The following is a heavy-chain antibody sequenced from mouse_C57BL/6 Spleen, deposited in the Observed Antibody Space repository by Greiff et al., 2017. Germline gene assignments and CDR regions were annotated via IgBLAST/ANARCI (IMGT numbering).Heavy chain of an antibody. D-gene: IGHD2-3*01. J-gene: IGHJ4*01. CDR3: ARDHGFYDGYYDAMDY. Sequence: EVQGVESGGGLVKPGGSLKLSCAASGFTFSSYAMSWVRQTPEKRLEWVATISDGGSYTYYPDNVKGRFTISRDNAKNNLYLQMSHLKSEDTAMYYCARDHGFYDGYYDAMDYWGQGTSVTVSS. V-gene: IGHV5-4*01. CDR1: GFTFSSYA. CDR2: ISDGGSYT.